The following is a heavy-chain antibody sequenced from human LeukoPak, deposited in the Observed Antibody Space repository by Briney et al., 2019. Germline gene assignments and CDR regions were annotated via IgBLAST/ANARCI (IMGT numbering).Heavy chain of an antibody. CDR3: TRDIVSISQPYYFDY. Sequence: PGGSLRLSCTASGFTLGYHAINWVRQAPGRGLEWVGFIRSQAYSGTTEYATSVKDRFTISRDDSKSIAYLQMNSLKTEDTAVYYCTRDIVSISQPYYFDYWGQGTLATVSS. CDR1: GFTLGYHA. D-gene: IGHD2-2*01. CDR2: IRSQAYSGTT. V-gene: IGHV3-49*04. J-gene: IGHJ4*02.